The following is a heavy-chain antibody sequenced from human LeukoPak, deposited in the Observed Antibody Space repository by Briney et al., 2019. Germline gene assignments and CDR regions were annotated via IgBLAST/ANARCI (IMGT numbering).Heavy chain of an antibody. J-gene: IGHJ5*02. V-gene: IGHV3-7*01. D-gene: IGHD2-15*01. CDR1: GFTFSSYW. CDR3: ARHCSGGSCYRGWESWFDP. CDR2: IKQDGSEK. Sequence: PGGSLRLSCAASGFTFSSYWMSWVRQAPGKGLEWVANIKQDGSEKYYVDSVKDRFTISRDNAKNSLYLQMNSLRAEDTAVYYCARHCSGGSCYRGWESWFDPWGQGTLVTVSS.